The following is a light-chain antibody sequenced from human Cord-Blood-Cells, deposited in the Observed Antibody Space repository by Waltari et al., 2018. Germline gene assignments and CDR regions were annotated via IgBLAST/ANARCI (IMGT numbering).Light chain of an antibody. CDR3: QQYYSYPRT. J-gene: IGKJ4*01. CDR2: AAS. Sequence: AIRMTQSPSSFSASTGDRVTITCRASQGIISYLAWYQQKPGKAPKLLIYAASTLQSGVPSRFSGSGSGTDFTLTISCLQSEDFATYYCQQYYSYPRTFGGGTKVESK. CDR1: QGIISY. V-gene: IGKV1-8*01.